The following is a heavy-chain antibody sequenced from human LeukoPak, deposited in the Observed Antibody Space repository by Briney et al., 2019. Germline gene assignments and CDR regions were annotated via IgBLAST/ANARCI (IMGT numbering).Heavy chain of an antibody. V-gene: IGHV3-48*03. CDR1: GFTFSSYE. D-gene: IGHD5-24*01. CDR3: ARVRDGSQDY. CDR2: ISSGGSTL. Sequence: GGSLRLSCEASGFTFSSYEMNWVRQAPGKGLEWVSYISSGGSTLYYADSVKGRFTISRDNAKNSLYLQMDSLRAEDTAFYYCARVRDGSQDYWGQGTLVTVSS. J-gene: IGHJ4*02.